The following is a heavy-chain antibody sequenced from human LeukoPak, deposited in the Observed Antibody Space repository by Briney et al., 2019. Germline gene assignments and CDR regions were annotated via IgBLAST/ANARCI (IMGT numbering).Heavy chain of an antibody. CDR1: GFTFSSYS. CDR2: ISSSSSYI. Sequence: GGSLRLSCAASGFTFSSYSMNWVRQATGKGLEWVSSISSSSSYIYYADSVKGRFTISSDNAKNSLYLQMNSLRAEDTAVYYCARELRHDYYDSSGLLDWGQGTLVTVSS. J-gene: IGHJ4*02. CDR3: ARELRHDYYDSSGLLD. V-gene: IGHV3-21*01. D-gene: IGHD3-22*01.